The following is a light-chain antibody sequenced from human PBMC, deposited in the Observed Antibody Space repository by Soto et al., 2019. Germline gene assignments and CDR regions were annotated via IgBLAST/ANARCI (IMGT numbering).Light chain of an antibody. Sequence: EIELTQSPATLSVSPGERATFSCRASQSVGTNLAWYQQKPGQAPRLLIYGASTRATGIAARFSGGGSGTEFTLTISSLQSEDFAVYYCQQYENWPPLTFGGGTK. J-gene: IGKJ4*01. V-gene: IGKV3-15*01. CDR2: GAS. CDR3: QQYENWPPLT. CDR1: QSVGTN.